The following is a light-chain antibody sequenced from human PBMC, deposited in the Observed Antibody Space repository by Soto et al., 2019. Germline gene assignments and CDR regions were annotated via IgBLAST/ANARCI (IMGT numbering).Light chain of an antibody. J-gene: IGKJ5*01. Sequence: EVVMTQSPATLSVSPGEGATLSCRASQSVGSLVAWYQQKPGQAPRLLIYLVSTRATDIAARFTGSGSGTEFTLTISSLQTEDFAVYYCQKYNNWPITFGPGTRLEIK. CDR1: QSVGSL. CDR2: LVS. CDR3: QKYNNWPIT. V-gene: IGKV3-15*01.